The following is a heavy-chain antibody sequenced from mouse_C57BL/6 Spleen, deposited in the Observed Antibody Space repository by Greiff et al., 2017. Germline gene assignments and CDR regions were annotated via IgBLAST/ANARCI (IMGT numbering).Heavy chain of an antibody. V-gene: IGHV1-82*01. J-gene: IGHJ2*01. D-gene: IGHD2-4*01. CDR3: ARGDDYGGYFDY. CDR1: GYAFSSSW. Sequence: QVQLQQSGPELVKPGASVKISCTASGYAFSSSWMNWVKQRPGKGLEWIGRIYPGDGDTNYNGKFKGKATLTADKSSSTAYMQLSSLTSEDSAVYFCARGDDYGGYFDYWGQGTTLTVSS. CDR2: IYPGDGDT.